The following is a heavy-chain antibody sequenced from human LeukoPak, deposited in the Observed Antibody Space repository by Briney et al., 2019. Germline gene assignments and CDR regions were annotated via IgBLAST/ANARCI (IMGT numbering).Heavy chain of an antibody. CDR3: ARGGTVVTRWFDP. V-gene: IGHV4-59*08. CDR1: GGSISSHY. D-gene: IGHD4-23*01. J-gene: IGHJ5*02. Sequence: PSETLSLTRTVSGGSISSHYWSWIRQSPGKGLEWIGYIYYSGSTNYNPSLKSRVTISVDTSKNQFSLKLSSVTAADTAVYYCARGGTVVTRWFDPWGQGTLVTVSS. CDR2: IYYSGST.